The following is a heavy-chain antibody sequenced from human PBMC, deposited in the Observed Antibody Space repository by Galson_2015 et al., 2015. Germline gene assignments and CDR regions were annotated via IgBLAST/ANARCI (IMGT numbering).Heavy chain of an antibody. Sequence: TLSLTCTVSGGSISSGGYYWSWIRQHPGKGLEWIEYIYYSGSTYYNPSLKSRVTISVDTSKNQFSLKLSSVTAADTAVYYCARDRSGYDFWSGFDYWGQGTLVTVSS. D-gene: IGHD3-3*01. CDR1: GGSISSGGYY. J-gene: IGHJ4*02. CDR3: ARDRSGYDFWSGFDY. CDR2: IYYSGST. V-gene: IGHV4-31*03.